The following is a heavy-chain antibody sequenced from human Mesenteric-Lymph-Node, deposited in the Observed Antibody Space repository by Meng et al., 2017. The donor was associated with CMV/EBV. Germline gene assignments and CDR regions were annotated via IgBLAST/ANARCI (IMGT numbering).Heavy chain of an antibody. CDR1: GCSISSSSYY. D-gene: IGHD3-22*01. Sequence: QLQLQESGSGLVKPSETLSLTCTVSGCSISSSSYYWGWIRQPPGKGLEWIGSIYYSGSTYYNPSLKSRVTISVDTSKNQFSLKLSSVTAADTAVYYCARDGDYYDSSGYNPFDYWDQGTLVTVSS. CDR3: ARDGDYYDSSGYNPFDY. CDR2: IYYSGST. V-gene: IGHV4-39*07. J-gene: IGHJ4*02.